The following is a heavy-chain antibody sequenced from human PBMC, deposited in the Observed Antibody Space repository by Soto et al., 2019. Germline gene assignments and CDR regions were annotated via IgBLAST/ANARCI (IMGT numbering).Heavy chain of an antibody. Sequence: EVQLLESGGGLVQPGGSLRLSCAASGFTFGSYAGSWVRQAPGKGLEWVSASSDSGGSTYYADSVKGRFTISRDNSKNTLYRQMNCLRAEDTAIYYCAKDYTRHYGDLSGVFDYWGQVTLVTVSS. D-gene: IGHD4-17*01. V-gene: IGHV3-23*01. CDR3: AKDYTRHYGDLSGVFDY. CDR2: SSDSGGST. CDR1: GFTFGSYA. J-gene: IGHJ4*02.